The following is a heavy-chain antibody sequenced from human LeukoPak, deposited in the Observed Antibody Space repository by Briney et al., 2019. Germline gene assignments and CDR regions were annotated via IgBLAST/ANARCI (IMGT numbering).Heavy chain of an antibody. Sequence: GGSLRLSCAVSGFTFSSHAMRWVRQAPGKGLEWVSAISGSGYSTYYADSVKGRFTISRDNSKNTLYLQMNSLRAEDTAVYYCARDLSSGTYGIFDIWGQGTMVTVSS. CDR2: ISGSGYST. CDR1: GFTFSSHA. V-gene: IGHV3-23*01. CDR3: ARDLSSGTYGIFDI. J-gene: IGHJ3*02. D-gene: IGHD3-10*01.